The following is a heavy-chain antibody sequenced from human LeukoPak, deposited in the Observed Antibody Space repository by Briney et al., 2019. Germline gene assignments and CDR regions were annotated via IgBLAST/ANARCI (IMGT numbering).Heavy chain of an antibody. CDR1: GGSISSSSYY. J-gene: IGHJ5*02. D-gene: IGHD2-2*01. Sequence: PSETLSLTCTVSGGSISSSSYYWGWIRQPPGKGLEWIGSIYYSGSTYYNPSLKSRVTISVDTSKNQFSLKLSSVTAADTAVYYCATRMVGYSSSTSCSIRYNWFDPWGQGTLVTVSS. CDR3: ATRMVGYSSSTSCSIRYNWFDP. V-gene: IGHV4-39*01. CDR2: IYYSGST.